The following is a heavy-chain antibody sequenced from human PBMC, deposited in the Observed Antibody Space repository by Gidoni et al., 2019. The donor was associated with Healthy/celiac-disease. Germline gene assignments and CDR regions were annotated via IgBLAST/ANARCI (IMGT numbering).Heavy chain of an antibody. Sequence: QVQLQESGPGLVTPSETLSLTCAVSGYSLSSGYYWGWIRPPPGKGLEWIGSIYHSGRPDYNQSLKSRVTISVDTSKNQFSLKLSSVTAADTAVYYCATWRRGDDSSGDAFDIWGQGTMVTVSS. J-gene: IGHJ3*02. CDR2: IYHSGRP. V-gene: IGHV4-38-2*01. CDR1: GYSLSSGYY. CDR3: ATWRRGDDSSGDAFDI. D-gene: IGHD3-22*01.